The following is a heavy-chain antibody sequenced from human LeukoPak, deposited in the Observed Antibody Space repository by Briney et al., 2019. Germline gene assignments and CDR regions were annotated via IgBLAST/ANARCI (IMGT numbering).Heavy chain of an antibody. CDR1: GFTFSSYA. CDR3: VKNGATVPLYYFDY. Sequence: GGSLRPSCAASGFTFSSYAMTWVRQAPGKGLEWVSSISGSGTITFYADSVKGRFTISRDNFRNTLYLQLNSLRAEDTAVYYCVKNGATVPLYYFDYWGLGTLVIVSS. CDR2: ISGSGTIT. V-gene: IGHV3-23*01. D-gene: IGHD4-11*01. J-gene: IGHJ4*02.